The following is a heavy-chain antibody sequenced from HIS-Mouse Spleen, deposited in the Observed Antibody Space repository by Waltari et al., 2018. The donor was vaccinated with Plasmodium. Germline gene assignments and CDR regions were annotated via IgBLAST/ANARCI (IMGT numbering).Heavy chain of an antibody. J-gene: IGHJ2*01. Sequence: TLSLTCAVYGGSFSGYYWSWIRQPPGKGLEWIGEINHSGSTNYNPSLKSRVTISVDTSKNQFSLKLSSVTAADTAVYYCARVTSSGVYWYFDLWGRGTLVTVSS. CDR3: ARVTSSGVYWYFDL. V-gene: IGHV4-34*01. D-gene: IGHD3-3*01. CDR2: INHSGST. CDR1: GGSFSGYY.